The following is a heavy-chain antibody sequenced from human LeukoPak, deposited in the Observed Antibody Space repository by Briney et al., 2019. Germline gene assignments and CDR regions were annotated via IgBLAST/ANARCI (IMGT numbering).Heavy chain of an antibody. V-gene: IGHV4-39*07. CDR1: GGSISTANYY. CDR3: ARGLRFGAGVDP. J-gene: IGHJ5*02. Sequence: KPSETLSLTCTVSGGSISTANYYWGWVRQPPGKGLEWIGNIFYSGSTYYSPPLKSRLTISLDTSRNQFSLRLNSVTVADTAVYYCARGLRFGAGVDPWGQGSLVTVSS. D-gene: IGHD3-10*01. CDR2: IFYSGST.